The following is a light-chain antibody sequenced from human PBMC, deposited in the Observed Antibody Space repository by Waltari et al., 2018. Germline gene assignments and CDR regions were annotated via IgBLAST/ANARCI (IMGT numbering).Light chain of an antibody. Sequence: DIQMTQSPSSLSASVGDRVTITCRASQSIGRYLNWYQQKPGKAPKLLIYSASSLQSGVPSRFSGSGSGTDFTVTISSLQPEDSATYYCQQTYNTLPITGGQGTRLETK. V-gene: IGKV1-39*01. J-gene: IGKJ5*01. CDR3: QQTYNTLPIT. CDR1: QSIGRY. CDR2: SAS.